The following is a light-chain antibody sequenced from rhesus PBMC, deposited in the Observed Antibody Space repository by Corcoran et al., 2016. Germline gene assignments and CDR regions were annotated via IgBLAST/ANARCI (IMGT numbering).Light chain of an antibody. CDR1: QGITND. Sequence: DIQMTQSPSSLSASVGDRVTITCRASQGITNDLAWYQQKPGETPKLLIYEASSLQSGIPSRFSGSGSGTDFPLTISRLQPEDFATYYCQHYYSPPFGGGTKVEIK. J-gene: IGKJ4*01. CDR2: EAS. CDR3: QHYYSPP. V-gene: IGKV1-21*01.